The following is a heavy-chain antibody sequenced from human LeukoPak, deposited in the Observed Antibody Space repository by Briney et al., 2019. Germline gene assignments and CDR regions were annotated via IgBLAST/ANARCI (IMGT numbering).Heavy chain of an antibody. D-gene: IGHD6-13*01. CDR2: IYYSGST. CDR3: AREPLPNIAAAGTDWFDP. J-gene: IGHJ5*02. V-gene: IGHV4-39*07. CDR1: GGSISSSSYY. Sequence: SETLSLTCTVSGGSISSSSYYWGWIRQPPGKGLEWIGSIYYSGSTYYNPSLKSRVTISVDTSKNQFSLKLSSVTAADTAVYYCAREPLPNIAAAGTDWFDPWGQGTLVTVSS.